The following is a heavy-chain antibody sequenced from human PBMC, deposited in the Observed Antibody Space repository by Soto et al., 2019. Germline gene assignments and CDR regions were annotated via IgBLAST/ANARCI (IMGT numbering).Heavy chain of an antibody. V-gene: IGHV2-5*02. CDR1: GFSLSTSGVG. CDR2: IYWADDK. D-gene: IGHD6-13*01. Sequence: QITLKESGPTLVKPTQTLTLTCTFSGFSLSTSGVGVGWIRQPPGTALEWLALIYWADDKRYSPSLKSRLTITKDTCKNQGVLTMTNTDPVDTATYYCAPAISSSYLRNWFDPWGQGTLVTVSS. J-gene: IGHJ5*02. CDR3: APAISSSYLRNWFDP.